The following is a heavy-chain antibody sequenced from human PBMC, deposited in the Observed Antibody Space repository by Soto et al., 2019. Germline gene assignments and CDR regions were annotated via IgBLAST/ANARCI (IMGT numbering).Heavy chain of an antibody. V-gene: IGHV4-59*08. CDR1: GGSISSYY. J-gene: IGHJ5*02. CDR3: AGHLGCDSSGYYRNWFDP. Sequence: PSETLSLTCTVSGGSISSYYWSWIRQPPGKGLEWIGYIYYSGSTNYNPSLKSRVTISVDTSKNQFSLKLSSVTAADTAVYYCAGHLGCDSSGYYRNWFDPWGQGTLVTVSS. D-gene: IGHD3-22*01. CDR2: IYYSGST.